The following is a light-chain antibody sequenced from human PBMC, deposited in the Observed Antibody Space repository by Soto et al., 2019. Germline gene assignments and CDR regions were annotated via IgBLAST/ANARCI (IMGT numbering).Light chain of an antibody. J-gene: IGLJ2*01. CDR3: QSYDSSLSGPRV. Sequence: QAVVTQPPSVSGAPGQRVTISCTGSSSNIGAGYDVHWYQQLPGTAPKLLIYGNSNRPSGVPDRFSGSKSGTSASLAITGLQAEDVADYYCQSYDSSLSGPRVFGGGTQLTVL. V-gene: IGLV1-40*01. CDR2: GNS. CDR1: SSNIGAGYD.